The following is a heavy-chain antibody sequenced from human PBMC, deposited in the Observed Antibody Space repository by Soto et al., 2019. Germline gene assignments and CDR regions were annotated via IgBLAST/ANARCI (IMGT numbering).Heavy chain of an antibody. D-gene: IGHD5-12*01. Sequence: GASVKVSCKSSGGTFSSYAIRWVRPAPGQGAECMGGIFPIFGSANYAQKFQGRVTITADESTSTAYMELSSLRSEDTAVYYCARDSGSSRDGYNSLYFDYWGQGTLVTVSS. V-gene: IGHV1-69*13. CDR3: ARDSGSSRDGYNSLYFDY. CDR2: IFPIFGSA. J-gene: IGHJ4*02. CDR1: GGTFSSYA.